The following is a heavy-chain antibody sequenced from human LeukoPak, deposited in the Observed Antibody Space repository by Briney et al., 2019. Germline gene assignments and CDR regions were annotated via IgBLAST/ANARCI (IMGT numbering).Heavy chain of an antibody. CDR3: ARGSPSYCGGDCYPDDAFDI. J-gene: IGHJ3*02. CDR2: MNPNSGNT. CDR1: PYTLPRSD. D-gene: IGHD2-21*02. V-gene: IGHV1-8*01. Sequence: SPYTLPRSDINCVRQPTGPGLAWMRWMNPNSGNTGYAQKFQGRVTMTRNTSISTAYMELSSLRSEDTAVYYCARGSPSYCGGDCYPDDAFDIWGQGTMVTVSS.